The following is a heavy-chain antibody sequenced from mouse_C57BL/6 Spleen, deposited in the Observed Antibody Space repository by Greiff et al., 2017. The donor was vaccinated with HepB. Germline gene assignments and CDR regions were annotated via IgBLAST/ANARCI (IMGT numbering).Heavy chain of an antibody. CDR1: GFTFSSYA. J-gene: IGHJ4*01. CDR3: ARDGGSPYYAMDY. Sequence: EVHLVESGGGLVKPGGSLKLSCAASGFTFSSYAMSWVRQTPEKRLEWVATISDGGSYTYYPDNVKGRFTISRDNAKNNLYLQMSHLKSEDTAMYYCARDGGSPYYAMDYWGQGTSVTVSS. D-gene: IGHD1-1*01. V-gene: IGHV5-4*01. CDR2: ISDGGSYT.